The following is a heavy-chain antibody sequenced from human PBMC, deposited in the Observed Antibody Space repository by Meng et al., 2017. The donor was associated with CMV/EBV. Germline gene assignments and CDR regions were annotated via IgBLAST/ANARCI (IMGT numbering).Heavy chain of an antibody. D-gene: IGHD6-6*01. CDR1: GFTFSSYV. J-gene: IGHJ4*02. V-gene: IGHV3-21*01. Sequence: GESLKISCAASGFTFSSYVMSWVRQAPGKGLEWVSSISSSSSYIYYADSVKGRFTISRDNAKNSLYLQMNSLRAEDTAVYYCARGGIAARLCDYWGQGTLVTVSS. CDR3: ARGGIAARLCDY. CDR2: ISSSSSYI.